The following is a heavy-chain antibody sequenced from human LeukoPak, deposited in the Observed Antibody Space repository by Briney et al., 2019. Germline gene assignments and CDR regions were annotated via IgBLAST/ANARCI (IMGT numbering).Heavy chain of an antibody. D-gene: IGHD5-24*01. Sequence: SETLSLTCTVSGGSIGSYYWSWIRQPPGKGLEWIGYIYYSGSTNYNPSLKSRVTISVDTSKNQFSLKLSSVTAADTAVYYCARSPLRWLKFPYFDYWGQGTLVTVSS. CDR2: IYYSGST. V-gene: IGHV4-59*01. J-gene: IGHJ4*02. CDR3: ARSPLRWLKFPYFDY. CDR1: GGSIGSYY.